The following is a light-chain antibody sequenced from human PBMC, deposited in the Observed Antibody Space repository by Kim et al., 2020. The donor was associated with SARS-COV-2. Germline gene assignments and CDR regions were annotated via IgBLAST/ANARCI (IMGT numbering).Light chain of an antibody. V-gene: IGKV3-11*01. Sequence: EIVLTQSPATLSLSPGERATLSCRASQSVSSYLAWYQQKPGQAPRLLIYDASNRATGIPARFSGSGSGTDFTLTISSLQSEDFAVYYCQQHNNWPPITFGQGTQLDIK. CDR2: DAS. CDR3: QQHNNWPPIT. CDR1: QSVSSY. J-gene: IGKJ5*01.